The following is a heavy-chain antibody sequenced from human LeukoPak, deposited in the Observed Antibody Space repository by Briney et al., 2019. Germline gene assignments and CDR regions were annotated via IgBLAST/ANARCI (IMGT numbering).Heavy chain of an antibody. CDR3: ARAPGYCSGGSCSDY. Sequence: PGGSLRLSCAASGFTFSSYGMHWVRQAPGKGLEWVAVIWYDGSNKYYADSVKGRFTISRDNSKNTLYLQMNSLRAEDTAVYYCARAPGYCSGGSCSDYWGQGTLVTVSS. CDR1: GFTFSSYG. J-gene: IGHJ4*02. CDR2: IWYDGSNK. V-gene: IGHV3-33*01. D-gene: IGHD2-15*01.